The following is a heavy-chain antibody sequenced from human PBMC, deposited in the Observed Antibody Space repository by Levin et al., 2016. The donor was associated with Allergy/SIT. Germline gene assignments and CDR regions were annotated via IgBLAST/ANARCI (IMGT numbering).Heavy chain of an antibody. CDR2: IYYSGST. V-gene: IGHV4-59*01. CDR3: ARDHRSEVGSGSLYYYYYGMDV. J-gene: IGHJ6*02. Sequence: SETLSLTCTVSGGSISSYYWSWIRQPPGKGLEWIGYIYYSGSTNYNPSLKSRVTISVDTSKNQFSLKLSSVTAADTAVYYCARDHRSEVGSGSLYYYYYGMDVWGQGTTVTVSS. CDR1: GGSISSYY. D-gene: IGHD3-10*01.